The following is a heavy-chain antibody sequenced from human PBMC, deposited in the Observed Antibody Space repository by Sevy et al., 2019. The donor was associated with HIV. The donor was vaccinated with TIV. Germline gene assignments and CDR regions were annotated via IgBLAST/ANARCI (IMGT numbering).Heavy chain of an antibody. Sequence: GESLKISCKGSGYSFTTSWIGWVRQMPGKGLEWMGIIYPGDSDTRYSPSFQGQVTISAVKSISTAYLQWGSLKASDTAMYYCARGSVVRGVIITNYFDYWGQGTLVTVSS. D-gene: IGHD3-10*01. CDR3: ARGSVVRGVIITNYFDY. J-gene: IGHJ4*02. CDR2: IYPGDSDT. V-gene: IGHV5-51*01. CDR1: GYSFTTSW.